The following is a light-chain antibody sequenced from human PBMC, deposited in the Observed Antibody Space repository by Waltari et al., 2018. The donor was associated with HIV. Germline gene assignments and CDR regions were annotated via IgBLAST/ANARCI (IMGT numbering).Light chain of an antibody. Sequence: DIQMTQSPSSLSASVGDSVTFTCRSSRSIRTYLNWYQQISGRPPRLLIFSASSLQSGVSSRFSGGGSGTEFTLTINNLQPEDFATYDCEQNYDFPRTFGQGTTVA. V-gene: IGKV1-39*01. J-gene: IGKJ1*01. CDR2: SAS. CDR3: EQNYDFPRT. CDR1: RSIRTY.